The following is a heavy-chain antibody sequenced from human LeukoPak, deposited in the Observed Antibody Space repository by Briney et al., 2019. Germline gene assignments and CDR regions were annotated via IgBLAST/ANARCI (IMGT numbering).Heavy chain of an antibody. CDR3: ARGEGATTHFDY. D-gene: IGHD1-26*01. CDR1: GYTFTSYY. V-gene: IGHV1-46*01. CDR2: INPSGGST. J-gene: IGHJ4*02. Sequence: GASVKISCKASGYTFTSYYMHWVRQAPGQGLEWMGIINPSGGSTSYAQKFQGRVTMARDTSTSTVYMELSSLRSEDTAVYYCARGEGATTHFDYWGQGTLVTVSS.